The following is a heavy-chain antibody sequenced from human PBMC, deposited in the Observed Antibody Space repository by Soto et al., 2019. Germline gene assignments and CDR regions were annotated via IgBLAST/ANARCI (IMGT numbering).Heavy chain of an antibody. CDR2: INPKSGGT. CDR1: GYSFTDYH. CDR3: VRAHALGFSNWFDP. J-gene: IGHJ5*02. D-gene: IGHD3-10*01. V-gene: IGHV1-2*04. Sequence: RASVKVSCKASGYSFTDYHIHWVRQAPGQGLEWLGRINPKSGGTSTAQKFQGWVTMTTDTSASTAYMDLARLKSDDTAVYYCVRAHALGFSNWFDPWGRGTLVTVSS.